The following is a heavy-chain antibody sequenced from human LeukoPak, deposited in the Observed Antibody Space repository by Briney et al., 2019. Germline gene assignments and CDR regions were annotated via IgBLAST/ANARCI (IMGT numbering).Heavy chain of an antibody. D-gene: IGHD6-13*01. J-gene: IGHJ4*02. CDR3: ARGNLYSSSWYN. V-gene: IGHV4-59*06. CDR1: GGSISSYY. CDR2: IYYSGST. Sequence: PSETLSLTCTVSGGSISSYYWSWIRQPSGKGLEWIGYIYYSGSTYYNPSLKSRVTISVDTSKNQFSLKLSSMSAADTAVYYCARGNLYSSSWYNWGQGTLVTVSS.